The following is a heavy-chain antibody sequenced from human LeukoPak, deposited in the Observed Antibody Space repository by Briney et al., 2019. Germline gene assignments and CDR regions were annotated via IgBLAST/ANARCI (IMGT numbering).Heavy chain of an antibody. CDR2: ISPYNGHT. CDR3: ARDLTRTTTVIDY. Sequence: ASVKVSCKASGYTFVSYGITWVRQAPGQGLEWMGWISPYNGHTNYAQKLQGRITMTTDTSTSTAYMELRSLRSDGTAVYYCARDLTRTTTVIDYWGQGTLVTVSS. D-gene: IGHD4-17*01. V-gene: IGHV1-18*01. J-gene: IGHJ4*02. CDR1: GYTFVSYG.